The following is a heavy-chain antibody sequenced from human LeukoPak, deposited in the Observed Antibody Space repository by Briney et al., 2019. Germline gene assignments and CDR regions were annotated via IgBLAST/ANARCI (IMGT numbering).Heavy chain of an antibody. CDR2: MNPNIGNT. CDR3: ARDYTGFGEFDYYYYDMDV. V-gene: IGHV1-8*03. J-gene: IGHJ6*02. D-gene: IGHD3-10*01. Sequence: ASMKVSCKASGYSFVGYGITWVRQAPGQGLEWMGWMNPNIGNTGYAQKFQGRVTITADKSTSTAYMELSSLRSEDTAVYYCARDYTGFGEFDYYYYDMDVWGQGTTVTVSS. CDR1: GYSFVGYG.